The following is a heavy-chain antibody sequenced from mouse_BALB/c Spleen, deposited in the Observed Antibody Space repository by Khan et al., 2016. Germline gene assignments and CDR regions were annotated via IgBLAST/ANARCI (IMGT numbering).Heavy chain of an antibody. CDR3: ARTHVNYGYFSV. J-gene: IGHJ1*01. V-gene: IGHV5-4*02. CDR1: GFSFSDYY. Sequence: EVELVESGGGLVRPGGSLRLSCAASGFSFSDYYMYWVRQTPEKRLEWVATISDGGSYTYYSDSVKGRFTISIDNAKNNLYLQMSSLRSEETARYYCARTHVNYGYFSVWGAGTTVTVSS. CDR2: ISDGGSYT.